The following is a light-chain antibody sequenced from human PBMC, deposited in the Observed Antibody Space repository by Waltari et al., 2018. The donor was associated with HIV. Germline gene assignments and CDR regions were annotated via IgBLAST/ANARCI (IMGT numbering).Light chain of an antibody. J-gene: IGLJ3*02. CDR1: TSDSRFYTY. Sequence: QSALTQPASVSGSPGQSINISCSGITSDSRFYTYVSWYQQHPGSVPRLIIYDVSRRPSGLSDRFSGSQSGDTASLTISGLQTDDEADYYCNSYSSDDTVLFGGGTKLTVL. CDR3: NSYSSDDTVL. V-gene: IGLV2-14*03. CDR2: DVS.